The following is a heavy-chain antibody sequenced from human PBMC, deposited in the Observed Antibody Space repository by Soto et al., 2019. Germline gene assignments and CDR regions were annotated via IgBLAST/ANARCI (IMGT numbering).Heavy chain of an antibody. CDR3: ARGRCISTSCYVDF. V-gene: IGHV1-69*01. J-gene: IGHJ4*02. Sequence: GQGLEWMGGIIPIFGTANYAQKFQGRVTITADESTSTAYMELSSLRSEDTAVYYCARGRCISTSCYVDFWGQGTLVSGSS. CDR2: IIPIFGTA. D-gene: IGHD2-2*01.